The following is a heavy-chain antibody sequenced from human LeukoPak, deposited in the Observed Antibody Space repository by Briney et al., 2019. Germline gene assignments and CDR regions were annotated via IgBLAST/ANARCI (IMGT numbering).Heavy chain of an antibody. D-gene: IGHD3-10*01. CDR2: INHSGST. CDR1: GGSFSGYY. CDR3: ARHPHLWYNYYGSGSYYKSSWAP. Sequence: PSETLSLTCAVYGGSFSGYYWSWIRQPPGKGLEWIGEINHSGSTNYNPSLKSRVTISVDAPKNQFSLKLSSVTAADTAVYYCARHPHLWYNYYGSGSYYKSSWAPWGQGTMVTVSS. J-gene: IGHJ3*01. V-gene: IGHV4-34*01.